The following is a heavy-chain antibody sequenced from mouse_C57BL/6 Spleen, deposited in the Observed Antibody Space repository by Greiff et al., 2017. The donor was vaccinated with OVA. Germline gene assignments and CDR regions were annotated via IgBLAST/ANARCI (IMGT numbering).Heavy chain of an antibody. V-gene: IGHV2-6*03. CDR1: GFSLTSYG. Sequence: VKLKESGPGLVAPSQSLSITCTVSGFSLTSYGVHWVRQPPGKGLEWLVVIWSDGSTTYNSALKSRLSISKDNSKSQVFLKMNSLQTDDTAMYYCARDGSSYNYAMDYWGQGTSVTVSS. D-gene: IGHD1-1*01. CDR3: ARDGSSYNYAMDY. CDR2: IWSDGST. J-gene: IGHJ4*01.